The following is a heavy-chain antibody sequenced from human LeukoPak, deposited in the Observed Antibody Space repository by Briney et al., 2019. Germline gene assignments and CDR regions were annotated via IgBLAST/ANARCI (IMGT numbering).Heavy chain of an antibody. Sequence: ASVKVSCKASGYTFTGYYMHWVRQAPGQGLEWMGWINPNSGGTNYAQKFQGRVTMTRDTSISTAYMELSRLRSDDTAVYYCARDRYDYVWGNYRFLFDYWGQGTLVTVSS. D-gene: IGHD3-16*02. CDR2: INPNSGGT. CDR1: GYTFTGYY. J-gene: IGHJ4*02. CDR3: ARDRYDYVWGNYRFLFDY. V-gene: IGHV1-2*02.